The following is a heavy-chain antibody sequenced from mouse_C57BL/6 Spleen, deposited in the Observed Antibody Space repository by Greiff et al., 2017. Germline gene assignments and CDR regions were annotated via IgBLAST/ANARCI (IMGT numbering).Heavy chain of an antibody. D-gene: IGHD3-2*02. CDR3: ARRDSSGYFAY. CDR2: INPGSGGT. CDR1: GYAFTNYL. V-gene: IGHV1-54*01. Sequence: QLQQSGAELVRPGTSVKVSCKASGYAFTNYLIEWVKQRPGQGLEWIGVINPGSGGTNYNEKFKGKATLTADKSSSTAYMQLSSLTSEDSAVYFCARRDSSGYFAYWGQGTLVTVSA. J-gene: IGHJ3*01.